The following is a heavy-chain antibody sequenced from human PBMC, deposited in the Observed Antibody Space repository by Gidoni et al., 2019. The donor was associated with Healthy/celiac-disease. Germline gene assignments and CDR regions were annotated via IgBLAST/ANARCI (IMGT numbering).Heavy chain of an antibody. V-gene: IGHV1-69*06. Sequence: QVQLVQSGAEVKKPGSSVKVSCKASGGTFSSYAISWVRQAPGQGLEWMGGIIPIFGTANYAQKFQGRVTITADKSTSTAYMELSSLRSEDTAVYYCARGVPGNGDYGGYYYGMDVWGQGTTVTVSS. CDR3: ARGVPGNGDYGGYYYGMDV. CDR1: GGTFSSYA. CDR2: IIPIFGTA. J-gene: IGHJ6*02. D-gene: IGHD4-17*01.